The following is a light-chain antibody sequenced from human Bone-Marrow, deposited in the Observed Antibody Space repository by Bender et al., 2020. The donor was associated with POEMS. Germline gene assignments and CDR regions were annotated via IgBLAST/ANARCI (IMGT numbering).Light chain of an antibody. CDR2: DVN. CDR3: SAYAGSNNFVL. CDR1: SSDVAVYNF. J-gene: IGLJ3*02. V-gene: IGLV2-14*01. Sequence: QSALTQPASVSGSPGQSITISCTGTSSDVAVYNFVSWYQQHPGKAPKLMIYDVNNRPSGLSNRFSGSKSGTSASLTVSGLQADDEADYYCSAYAGSNNFVLFGGGTKLTVL.